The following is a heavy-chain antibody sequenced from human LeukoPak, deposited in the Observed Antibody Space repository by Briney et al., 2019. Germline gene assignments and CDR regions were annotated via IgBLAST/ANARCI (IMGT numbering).Heavy chain of an antibody. D-gene: IGHD6-13*01. CDR1: GGSISSYY. J-gene: IGHJ6*02. V-gene: IGHV4-59*01. CDR3: ASSTDASSSWSYYYYYGMDV. Sequence: SETLSLTCTVSGGSISSYYWSWIRQPPGKGLEWIGYIYYSGSTNYNPSLKSRVTISVDTSKNQFSLKLSSVTAADTAVYYCASSTDASSSWSYYYYYGMDVWGQGTTVTVSS. CDR2: IYYSGST.